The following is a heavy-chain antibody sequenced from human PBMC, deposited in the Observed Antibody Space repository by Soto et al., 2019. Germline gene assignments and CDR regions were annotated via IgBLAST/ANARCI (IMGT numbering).Heavy chain of an antibody. CDR2: IYYSGST. D-gene: IGHD2-2*01. V-gene: IGHV4-31*03. CDR1: GGSISSGGYY. J-gene: IGHJ6*02. CDR3: ARDRTMPRPIVVVPAASDYYGMDV. Sequence: SETLSLTCTVSGGSISSGGYYWSWIRQHPGKGLEWIGYIYYSGSTYYNPSLKSRVTISVDTSKNQFSLKLSSVTAADTAVYYCARDRTMPRPIVVVPAASDYYGMDVWGQGTTVTVSS.